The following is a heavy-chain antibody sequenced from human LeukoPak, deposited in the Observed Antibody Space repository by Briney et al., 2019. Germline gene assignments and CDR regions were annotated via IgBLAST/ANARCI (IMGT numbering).Heavy chain of an antibody. CDR3: ANYYYDKDDDF. CDR2: IYSDGQT. Sequence: GGSLRLSCAVSGFSVSDKSLSWGRQAPGKGLEWVSLIYSDGQTFYSESVKGRFAISRDTSKNTLFLQMNSLRVEDTAMYFCANYYYDKDDDFWGQGTLVTVSS. J-gene: IGHJ4*02. D-gene: IGHD3-22*01. CDR1: GFSVSDKS. V-gene: IGHV3-53*01.